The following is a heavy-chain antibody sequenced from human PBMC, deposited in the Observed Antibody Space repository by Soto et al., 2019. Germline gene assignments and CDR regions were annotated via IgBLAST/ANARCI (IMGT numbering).Heavy chain of an antibody. CDR1: GFTFSSYA. CDR2: ISYDGSNK. V-gene: IGHV3-30-3*01. Sequence: PVGSLRLSCAASGFTFSSYAMHWVRQAPGKGLEWVAVISYDGSNKYYADSVKGRFTISRDNSKNTLYLQMNSLRAEDTAVYYCASPVRFDPWGQGTLVTVSS. D-gene: IGHD3-10*01. J-gene: IGHJ5*02. CDR3: ASPVRFDP.